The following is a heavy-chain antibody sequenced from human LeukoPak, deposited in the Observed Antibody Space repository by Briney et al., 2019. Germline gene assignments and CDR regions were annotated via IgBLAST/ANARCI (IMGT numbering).Heavy chain of an antibody. CDR3: ANPAGYFDSSGYDVDY. D-gene: IGHD3-22*01. CDR2: ISGSGGST. CDR1: GFTFNSYA. V-gene: IGHV3-23*01. J-gene: IGHJ4*02. Sequence: PGGSLRLSCAASGFTFNSYAMSWVRQAPGKGLEWVSGISGSGGSTYYADSVKGRFTISGDNSKNTLYLQMSSLRAEDTAVYYCANPAGYFDSSGYDVDYWGQGTLVTVSS.